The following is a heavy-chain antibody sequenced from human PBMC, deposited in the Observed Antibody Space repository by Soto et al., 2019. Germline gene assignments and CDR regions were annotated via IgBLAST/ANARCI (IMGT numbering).Heavy chain of an antibody. J-gene: IGHJ5*02. Sequence: QGQLVQSGAEVKKPGASVKVSCKASGYTFTVIDIIWVRQAPGQGLEWMGGISVDNGNTKYVESLQGRVTMTTDTSTSTAYMEVRSLRSDDTAVYYCARTSVSNYNWFDPWGQGTLVAVSS. V-gene: IGHV1-18*01. D-gene: IGHD4-4*01. CDR1: GYTFTVID. CDR2: ISVDNGNT. CDR3: ARTSVSNYNWFDP.